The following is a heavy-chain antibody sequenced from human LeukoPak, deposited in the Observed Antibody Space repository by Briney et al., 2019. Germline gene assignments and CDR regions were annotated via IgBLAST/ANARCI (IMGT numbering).Heavy chain of an antibody. J-gene: IGHJ4*02. CDR2: IYPGDSDT. Sequence: GESLKISCKASGYTFITYWIGWVRQMPGKGLEWMGIIYPGDSDTRYSPSFQGQVTFSADKSISTTYLQWSSLKASDTAMYYCARLPGYCTGGSCYFDYWGQGTLVTVSS. CDR1: GYTFITYW. CDR3: ARLPGYCTGGSCYFDY. V-gene: IGHV5-51*01. D-gene: IGHD2-15*01.